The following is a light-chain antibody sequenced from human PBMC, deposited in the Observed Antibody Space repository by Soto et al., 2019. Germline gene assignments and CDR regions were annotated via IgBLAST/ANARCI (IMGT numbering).Light chain of an antibody. V-gene: IGKV1-33*01. CDR1: QDISHC. J-gene: IGKJ5*01. CDR3: QQYDDLPIT. CDR2: DAS. Sequence: DIQMTQYPSSLSASVGDTVTITCQASQDISHCLNWYQQKPGKALNLLIYDASNLHPGVPSRFRGSGSGTEFSFNITSLQPEDVATYYCQQYDDLPITFGQGTRLE.